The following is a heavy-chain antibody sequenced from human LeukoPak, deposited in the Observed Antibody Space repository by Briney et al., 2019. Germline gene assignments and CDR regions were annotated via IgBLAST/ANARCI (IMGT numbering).Heavy chain of an antibody. Sequence: GSLRLSCAASGFTFGSYWMTWVRQAPGKGLEWVADIDQGGSEQYYVDSVKGRFTISRDNAKNSLYLQINSLRAEDTAVYYCARGIATGIDFFDPWGQGTLVTVSS. V-gene: IGHV3-7*01. J-gene: IGHJ5*02. CDR1: GFTFGSYW. D-gene: IGHD6-13*01. CDR3: ARGIATGIDFFDP. CDR2: IDQGGSEQ.